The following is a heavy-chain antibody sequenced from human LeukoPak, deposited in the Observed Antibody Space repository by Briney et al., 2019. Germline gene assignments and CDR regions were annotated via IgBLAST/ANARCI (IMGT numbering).Heavy chain of an antibody. Sequence: PSETLSLTCAVYGGSFSGYYWSWIRQPPGKGLEWIGEINHSGSTNYNPSLKSRVTISVDTSKNQFSLKLSSVTAADTAVYYCARGLNYDILTGYYFYYYYMDVWGKGTTVTVSS. CDR3: ARGLNYDILTGYYFYYYYMDV. CDR2: INHSGST. D-gene: IGHD3-9*01. V-gene: IGHV4-34*01. CDR1: GGSFSGYY. J-gene: IGHJ6*03.